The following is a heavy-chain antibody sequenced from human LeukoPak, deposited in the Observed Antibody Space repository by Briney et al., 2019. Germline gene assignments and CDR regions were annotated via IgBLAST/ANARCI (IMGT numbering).Heavy chain of an antibody. V-gene: IGHV3-30*18. CDR3: AKDREYSSSFFDY. J-gene: IGHJ4*02. Sequence: PGRSLRLSCAASGFTFSNYGMHWVRQAPGKRLEWVAVIWNGGSNKYYADSVKGRFTISRDNSKNTLYLQMNSLRAEDTALYYCAKDREYSSSFFDYWGQGTLVTVSS. CDR2: IWNGGSNK. CDR1: GFTFSNYG. D-gene: IGHD6-6*01.